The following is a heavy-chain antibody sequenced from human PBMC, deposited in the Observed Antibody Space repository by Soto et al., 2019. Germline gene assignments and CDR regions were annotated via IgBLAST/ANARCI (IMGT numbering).Heavy chain of an antibody. CDR3: TTVTTVDYYFDY. Sequence: EVQLVESGGGLVQPGGSLRLSCAASGLTFSDRYMDWVRQAPGKGLEWVGRIRKKTNSYTTEYAASGKGRFIISRDDSTNPLYLQMSGLKTADTAVYYCTTVTTVDYYFDYWGQGTLVTVSS. CDR2: IRKKTNSYTT. CDR1: GLTFSDRY. J-gene: IGHJ4*02. V-gene: IGHV3-72*01. D-gene: IGHD4-17*01.